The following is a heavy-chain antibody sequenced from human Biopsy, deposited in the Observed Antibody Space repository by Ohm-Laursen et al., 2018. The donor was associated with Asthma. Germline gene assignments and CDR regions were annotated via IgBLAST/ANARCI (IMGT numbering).Heavy chain of an antibody. Sequence: SLRLSCAASGFTVSRDYMFWVRQAPGKGLEWVSVIYSGGTSHTADSVRGRSTISRDFSKNTLHLQMHSLRVEDTAVYYCARGDSSGWSHYYFDYWGQGTLVTVSS. CDR1: GFTVSRDY. J-gene: IGHJ4*02. D-gene: IGHD6-19*01. V-gene: IGHV3-53*01. CDR2: IYSGGTS. CDR3: ARGDSSGWSHYYFDY.